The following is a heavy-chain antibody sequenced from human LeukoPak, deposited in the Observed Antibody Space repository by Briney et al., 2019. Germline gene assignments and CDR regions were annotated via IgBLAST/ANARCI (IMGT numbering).Heavy chain of an antibody. Sequence: SETLSLTCTVSGYSISSGYYWGWIRQPPGKGLEWIGSIYHSGSTYYNPSLKSRVTISVDTSKNQFSLKLSSVTAADTAVYYCARADFSSYITKFGPWGQGTLVTVSS. J-gene: IGHJ5*02. V-gene: IGHV4-38-2*02. CDR2: IYHSGST. CDR1: GYSISSGYY. CDR3: ARADFSSYITKFGP. D-gene: IGHD6-6*01.